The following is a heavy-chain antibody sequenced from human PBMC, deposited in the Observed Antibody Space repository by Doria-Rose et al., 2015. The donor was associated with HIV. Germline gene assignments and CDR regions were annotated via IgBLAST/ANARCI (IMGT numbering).Heavy chain of an antibody. V-gene: IGHV2-26*01. CDR1: GVSLSSPGMG. J-gene: IGHJ4*02. CDR2: IVTDDER. Sequence: SGPVLVKPTETLTLTCTVSGVSLSSPGMGVSWIRQPPGKALEWLANIVTDDERSYKTSLKSRLTISRGTSKSQVVLTMTDMDPVDTATYYCARIKSSRWYHKYYFDFWGQGTRVIVSA. D-gene: IGHD6-13*01. CDR3: ARIKSSRWYHKYYFDF.